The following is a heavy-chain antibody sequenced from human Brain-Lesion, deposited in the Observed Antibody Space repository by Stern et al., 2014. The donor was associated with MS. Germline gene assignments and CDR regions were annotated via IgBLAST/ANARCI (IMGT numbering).Heavy chain of an antibody. Sequence: QLQLQESGPGLVKPSQTLSLSCTVSGGSISSGGYYWSWIRQPAGKGLEWIGRIFNSGSTRYNPHLKSLVTISIKTSQNQFFLCVNSMTAADTAVYYCARGRVVPGFQYYATDVWGQGTTVIVSS. D-gene: IGHD2-2*01. V-gene: IGHV4-61*02. CDR1: GGSISSGGYY. J-gene: IGHJ6*02. CDR2: IFNSGST. CDR3: ARGRVVPGFQYYATDV.